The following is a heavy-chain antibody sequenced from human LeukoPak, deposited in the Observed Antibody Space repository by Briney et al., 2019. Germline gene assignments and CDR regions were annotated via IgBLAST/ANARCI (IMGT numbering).Heavy chain of an antibody. Sequence: SETLSLTCTVSGGSIRSGDYYWSWIRQPPGKGLEWIGYIYYSGSTYYNPSLKSRVTISVDTSKNQFSLKLSSVTAADTAVYYCARGGGLYYYYGMDVWGQGTTVTVSS. CDR2: IYYSGST. CDR1: GGSIRSGDYY. CDR3: ARGGGLYYYYGMDV. V-gene: IGHV4-30-4*01. J-gene: IGHJ6*02. D-gene: IGHD2-15*01.